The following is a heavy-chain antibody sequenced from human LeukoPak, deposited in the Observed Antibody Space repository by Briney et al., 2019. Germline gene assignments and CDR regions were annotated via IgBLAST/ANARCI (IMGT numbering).Heavy chain of an antibody. V-gene: IGHV3-15*07. CDR1: GFTFSKAW. Sequence: GGSLRLSCAASGFTFSKAWMYWVRQAPGKGLEWVGRIKSKTDGGTTDYAAPVKGRFTIPRDDSRNTVCLQVNSLNTADTAVYYCTTDPRNGYYFDFWGQGTLVTVSS. CDR3: TTDPRNGYYFDF. J-gene: IGHJ4*02. D-gene: IGHD1-1*01. CDR2: IKSKTDGGTT.